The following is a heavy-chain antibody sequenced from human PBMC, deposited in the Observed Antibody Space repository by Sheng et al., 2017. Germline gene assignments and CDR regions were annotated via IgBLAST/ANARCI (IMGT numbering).Heavy chain of an antibody. CDR1: GGSFSGYY. D-gene: IGHD5-12*01. Sequence: QVQLQQWGAGLLKPSETLSLTCAVYGGSFSGYYWSWIRQPPGKGLEWIGEINHSGSTNYNPSLKSRVTISVDTSKNQFSLKLSSVTAADTAVYYCARQGGLRRWLPQNAFDIWGQGTMVTVSS. V-gene: IGHV4-34*01. CDR3: ARQGGLRRWLPQNAFDI. J-gene: IGHJ3*02. CDR2: INHSGST.